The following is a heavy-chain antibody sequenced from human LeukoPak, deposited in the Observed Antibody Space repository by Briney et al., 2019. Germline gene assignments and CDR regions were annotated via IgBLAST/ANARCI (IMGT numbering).Heavy chain of an antibody. CDR3: ARVWQLDYFDY. J-gene: IGHJ4*02. CDR2: INHSGST. V-gene: IGHV4-34*01. CDR1: GGSFSGYY. D-gene: IGHD6-6*01. Sequence: SETLSLTGAVYGGSFSGYYWSWIRQPPGKGLEWIGEINHSGSTNYNPSLKSPVTISVDTSKNQFSLKLSSVTAADTAVYYCARVWQLDYFDYWGQGTLVTVSS.